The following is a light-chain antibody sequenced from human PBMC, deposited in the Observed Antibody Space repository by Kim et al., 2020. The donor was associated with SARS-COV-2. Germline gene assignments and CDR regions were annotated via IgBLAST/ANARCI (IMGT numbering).Light chain of an antibody. CDR3: LQCNSYSWT. Sequence: ASVGDRVTITCRASQSISSLLACYQQKPGKAPKLLIYQASTLESGVPSRFSGSVSGTEFTLTISSLQPDDFATYYCLQCNSYSWTFGQGTKVDIK. V-gene: IGKV1-5*03. J-gene: IGKJ1*01. CDR1: QSISSL. CDR2: QAS.